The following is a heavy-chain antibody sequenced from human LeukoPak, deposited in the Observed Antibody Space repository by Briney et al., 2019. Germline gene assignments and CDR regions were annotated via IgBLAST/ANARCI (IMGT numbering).Heavy chain of an antibody. CDR1: GGSISSSSYY. CDR3: ARDGDYGDYPHYFDY. D-gene: IGHD4-17*01. J-gene: IGHJ4*02. Sequence: PSETLSLTCTVSGGSISSSSYYWGWIRQPPGKGLEWIGSIYYSGSTYYNPSLKSRVTISVDTSKNQFSLKLSSVTAADTAVYYCARDGDYGDYPHYFDYWGQGTLVTVSS. V-gene: IGHV4-39*07. CDR2: IYYSGST.